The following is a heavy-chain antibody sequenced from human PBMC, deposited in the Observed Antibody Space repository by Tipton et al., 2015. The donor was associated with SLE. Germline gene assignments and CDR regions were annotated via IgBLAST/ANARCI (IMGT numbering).Heavy chain of an antibody. J-gene: IGHJ6*02. CDR1: GDSINSYY. CDR2: IYYREGT. V-gene: IGHV4-59*08. Sequence: TLSLTCTVSGDSINSYYWSWIRQPPGEGLEWIGYIYYREGTNYSPSLKSRVTISLDAPKNHLSLKLSSVTAADTAVYYCARHHGSGWLYGLDVWGQGTTVTVSS. D-gene: IGHD6-19*01. CDR3: ARHHGSGWLYGLDV.